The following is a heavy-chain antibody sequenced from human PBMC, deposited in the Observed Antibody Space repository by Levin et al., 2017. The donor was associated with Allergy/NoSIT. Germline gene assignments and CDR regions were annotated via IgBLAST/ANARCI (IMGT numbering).Heavy chain of an antibody. J-gene: IGHJ5*02. CDR3: ASGVWGSYRYSWFDP. CDR1: GGSISSSSYY. Sequence: ESLKISCTVSGGSISSSSYYWGWIRQPPGKGLEWIGSIYYSGSTYYNPSLKSRVTISVDTSKNQFSLKLSSVTAADTAVYYCASGVWGSYRYSWFDPWGQGTLVTVSS. CDR2: IYYSGST. D-gene: IGHD3-16*02. V-gene: IGHV4-39*01.